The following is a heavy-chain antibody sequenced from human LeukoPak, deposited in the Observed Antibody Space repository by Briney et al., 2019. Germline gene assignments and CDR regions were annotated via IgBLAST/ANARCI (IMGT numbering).Heavy chain of an antibody. V-gene: IGHV4-4*02. J-gene: IGHJ4*02. Sequence: SETLSLTCAVSGGSISSSNWWSWVRQPPGKGLEWIGEIYHSGGTNYNPSLKSRVTISVDKSKNQFSLKLNSLTAADTAVYYCARGRIVGANYFDYWGQGTLVTVSS. CDR2: IYHSGGT. D-gene: IGHD1-26*01. CDR3: ARGRIVGANYFDY. CDR1: GGSISSSNW.